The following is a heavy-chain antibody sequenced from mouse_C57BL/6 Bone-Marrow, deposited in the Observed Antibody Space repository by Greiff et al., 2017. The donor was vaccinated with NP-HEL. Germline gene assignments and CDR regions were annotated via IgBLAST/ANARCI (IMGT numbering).Heavy chain of an antibody. CDR3: ARHEPPFAC. J-gene: IGHJ3*01. V-gene: IGHV5-9*01. CDR2: ISGGGGNT. CDR1: GFTFSSYT. Sequence: EVKLVESGGGLVKPGGSLKLSCAASGFTFSSYTMSWVRQTPEKRLEWVATISGGGGNTYYPDSVKGRFTISRDNAKNTLYLQMSSLGSEDTALYYCARHEPPFACWGQGTLVTVSA.